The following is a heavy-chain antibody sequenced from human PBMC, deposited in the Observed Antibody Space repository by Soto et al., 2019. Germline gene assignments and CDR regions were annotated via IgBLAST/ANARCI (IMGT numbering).Heavy chain of an antibody. J-gene: IGHJ4*02. CDR1: GGSISSYY. CDR2: IYYSGST. V-gene: IGHV4-59*01. CDR3: ARDEGYSSSWYVN. D-gene: IGHD6-13*01. Sequence: QVQLQESGPGLVKPSETLSLTCTVSGGSISSYYWSWIRQPPGKGLEWIGYIYYSGSTNYNPSLKSRVTISVDTAKNQFSLKLSSVTAADTAVYYCARDEGYSSSWYVNWGQGTLVTVSS.